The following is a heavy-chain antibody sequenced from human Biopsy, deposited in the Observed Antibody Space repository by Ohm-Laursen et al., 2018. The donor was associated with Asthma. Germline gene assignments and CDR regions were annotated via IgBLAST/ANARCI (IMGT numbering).Heavy chain of an antibody. CDR1: GGSVSSDKYY. V-gene: IGHV4-61*01. CDR2: IFYSGAT. J-gene: IGHJ4*02. D-gene: IGHD5-12*01. Sequence: TLSLTCSLSGGSVSSDKYYWSWIRQPPGKGLEWIAYIFYSGATNYNPALKSRVAQSIDTSKSQFSLRLNSLSAADTAVYYCARGTIVAGIDSWGRGTLVTVSS. CDR3: ARGTIVAGIDS.